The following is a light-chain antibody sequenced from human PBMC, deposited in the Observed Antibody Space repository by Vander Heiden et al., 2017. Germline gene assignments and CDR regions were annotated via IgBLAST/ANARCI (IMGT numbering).Light chain of an antibody. V-gene: IGKV3-11*01. CDR1: QSFSSC. CDR3: QQRSNWPT. Sequence: TQSPVTLSLSPGERATLPLRASQSFSSCSAWYQQKADQAPRLLIYDASNRATGIPARFSGSGSGTDFTLTISSLEPEDFAVYYCQQRSNWPTFGQGTKLEIK. CDR2: DAS. J-gene: IGKJ2*01.